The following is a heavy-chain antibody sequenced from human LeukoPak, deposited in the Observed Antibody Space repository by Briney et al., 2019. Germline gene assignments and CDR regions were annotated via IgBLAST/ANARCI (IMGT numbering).Heavy chain of an antibody. Sequence: ASVKVSCKVSGYTLTELSMHWVRQAPGKGLEWMGGFDPEDGETIYAQKFLGRVTMTEDTSTDTAYMELSSLRSEDTAVYYCATPVPLYYGGNSYLGYWGQGTLVTVSS. J-gene: IGHJ4*02. V-gene: IGHV1-24*01. CDR1: GYTLTELS. D-gene: IGHD4-23*01. CDR3: ATPVPLYYGGNSYLGY. CDR2: FDPEDGET.